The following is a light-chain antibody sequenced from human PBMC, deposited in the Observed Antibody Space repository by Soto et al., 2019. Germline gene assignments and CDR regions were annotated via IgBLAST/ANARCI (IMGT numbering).Light chain of an antibody. J-gene: IGKJ5*01. CDR3: QQHGQWPIT. Sequence: EIVLTQSPATLSLSPGERATLSCRASQSVSSYLAWYQQKPGQAPRLLIYGISKRATDLPGRFSGSGSGTEFTLTISSLQPEDFATYYCQQHGQWPITFGQGTRLEIK. CDR1: QSVSSY. V-gene: IGKV3-11*01. CDR2: GIS.